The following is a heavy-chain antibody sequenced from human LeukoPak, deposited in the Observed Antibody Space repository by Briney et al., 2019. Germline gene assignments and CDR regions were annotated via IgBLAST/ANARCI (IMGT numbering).Heavy chain of an antibody. CDR3: ARGDGDYISYYYYGMDV. J-gene: IGHJ6*02. D-gene: IGHD4-17*01. CDR2: MYYSGST. V-gene: IGHV4-59*01. CDR1: GGSISSYY. Sequence: SETLSLTCTVSGGSISSYYWSWIRQAPGKGLEWIGYMYYSGSTNHNPSLKSRVTISVDTSKNQFSLKLSSVTAADTAVYYCARGDGDYISYYYYGMDVWGQGTTVTVSS.